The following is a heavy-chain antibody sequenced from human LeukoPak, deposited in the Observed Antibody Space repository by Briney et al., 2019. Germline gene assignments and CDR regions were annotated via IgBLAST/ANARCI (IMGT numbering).Heavy chain of an antibody. D-gene: IGHD2-2*02. CDR3: ATAPILRGEGGEHYKYGMDA. Sequence: PSETLSLTCGVSVGSISSGNWWSWVRPSPGKGLEWIGEIYHNGTPNYNPSLKSRVTISADTFKNHFSLKLTSVTAADTAVYYCATAPILRGEGGEHYKYGMDAWGQGTTVIVSS. V-gene: IGHV4/OR15-8*01. CDR2: IYHNGTP. J-gene: IGHJ6*02. CDR1: VGSISSGNW.